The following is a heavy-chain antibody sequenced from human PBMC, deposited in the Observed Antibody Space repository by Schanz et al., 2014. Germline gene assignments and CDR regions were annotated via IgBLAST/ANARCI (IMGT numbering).Heavy chain of an antibody. J-gene: IGHJ5*02. D-gene: IGHD3-9*01. CDR3: TKAADWPVTQFDP. CDR2: ISGSGSST. Sequence: EVQLLESGGGLVQPGGSLRLSCAASGFTFSSYAMSWVRQAPGKGLEWVSAISGSGSSTYYADSVKGRFTISSDSSKNTLYLQMSSLRADDTAVYYCTKAADWPVTQFDPWGQGTLVTVSS. CDR1: GFTFSSYA. V-gene: IGHV3-23*01.